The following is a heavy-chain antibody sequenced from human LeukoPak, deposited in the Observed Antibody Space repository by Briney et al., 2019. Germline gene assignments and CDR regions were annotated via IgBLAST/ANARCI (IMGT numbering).Heavy chain of an antibody. D-gene: IGHD1-26*01. CDR2: LYSGGST. V-gene: IGHV3-53*01. CDR3: ARSHRGSNSLSFDI. Sequence: PGGSLTLSCAASGFTVSSSYMSWLRQAPGKGLEWVSVLYSGGSTYYADSVKGRFTISRDNSKNTLYLQMNSLRAEDTAVYYCARSHRGSNSLSFDIWGQGTKVTVSS. J-gene: IGHJ3*02. CDR1: GFTVSSSY.